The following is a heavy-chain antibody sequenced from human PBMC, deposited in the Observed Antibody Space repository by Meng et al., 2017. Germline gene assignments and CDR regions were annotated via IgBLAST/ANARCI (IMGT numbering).Heavy chain of an antibody. CDR2: IHSDGTNT. D-gene: IGHD5-24*01. CDR3: ARSRHLWLLDY. J-gene: IGHJ4*02. CDR1: GFTFSNSY. Sequence: GGSLRLSCAASGFTFSNSYMHWVRQAPGKGLVWVSRIHSDGTNTNYADSVKGRFTISRDNSKNTLYLQMNSLRAEDTAVYYCARSRHLWLLDYWGQGTLVTVSS. V-gene: IGHV3-74*01.